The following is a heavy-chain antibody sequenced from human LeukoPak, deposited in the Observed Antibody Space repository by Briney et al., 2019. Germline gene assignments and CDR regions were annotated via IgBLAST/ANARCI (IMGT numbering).Heavy chain of an antibody. Sequence: GGSLRLSCAASGFTFSSYSMNWVRQAPGKGLEWVSSISSSSSYIYYADSVKGRFTISRDNAKNSLYLQMNSLRAEDMALYYCAKGSGIAVADALSDWGQGTLVTVSS. CDR3: AKGSGIAVADALSD. D-gene: IGHD6-19*01. CDR1: GFTFSSYS. V-gene: IGHV3-21*04. CDR2: ISSSSSYI. J-gene: IGHJ4*02.